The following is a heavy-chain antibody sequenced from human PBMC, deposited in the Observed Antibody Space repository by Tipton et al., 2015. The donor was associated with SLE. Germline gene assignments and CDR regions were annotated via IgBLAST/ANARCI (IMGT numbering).Heavy chain of an antibody. CDR3: ARGVQLSPRAFDI. Sequence: TLSLTCAVYGGSFSGYNWSWIRQPPGKGLQWIGEINHTGSTNYNPSLKSRVTISIDTSKNQFSLKLSSVTAADTAVYYCARGVQLSPRAFDIWGQGTMVTVSS. CDR2: INHTGST. J-gene: IGHJ3*02. D-gene: IGHD2-2*01. V-gene: IGHV4-34*01. CDR1: GGSFSGYN.